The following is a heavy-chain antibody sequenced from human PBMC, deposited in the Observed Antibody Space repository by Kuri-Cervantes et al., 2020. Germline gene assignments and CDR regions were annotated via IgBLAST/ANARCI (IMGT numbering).Heavy chain of an antibody. CDR3: ARVSGIAVVKYYFDY. J-gene: IGHJ4*02. Sequence: SETLSLTCTVSGGSISSGDYYWSWIRQPPGKGLEWIGYIYYSGSTYYNPSPKSRVTISVDTSKNQFSLKLSSVTAADTAVYYCARVSGIAVVKYYFDYWGQGTLVTVSS. CDR1: GGSISSGDYY. V-gene: IGHV4-30-4*02. CDR2: IYYSGST. D-gene: IGHD6-19*01.